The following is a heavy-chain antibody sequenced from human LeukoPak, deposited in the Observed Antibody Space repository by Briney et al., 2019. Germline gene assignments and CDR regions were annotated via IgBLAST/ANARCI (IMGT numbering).Heavy chain of an antibody. V-gene: IGHV3-30*04. CDR1: GFTFSSYA. D-gene: IGHD3-9*01. J-gene: IGHJ6*02. CDR2: ISYDGSNK. Sequence: SGGSLRLSCAASGFTFSSYAMHWVRQAPGKGLEWVAVISYDGSNKYYADSVKGRFTISRDNSKNTLYVQMNSLRAEDTAVYYCARDLISYGMDVWGQGTTVTVSS. CDR3: ARDLISYGMDV.